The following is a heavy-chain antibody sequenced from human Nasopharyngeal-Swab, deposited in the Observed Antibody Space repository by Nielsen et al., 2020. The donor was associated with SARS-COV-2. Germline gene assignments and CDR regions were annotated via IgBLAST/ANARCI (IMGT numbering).Heavy chain of an antibody. J-gene: IGHJ4*02. Sequence: ASVKVSCKASGDTFTSYYMQWGRQAPGQGLEWMGIINPSGGSTSYAQKFQGRVTMTRDTSTSTVYMELSSLRSEDTAVYYCARDRGNYFDYWGQGTLVTVSS. V-gene: IGHV1-46*01. CDR3: ARDRGNYFDY. CDR1: GDTFTSYY. CDR2: INPSGGST.